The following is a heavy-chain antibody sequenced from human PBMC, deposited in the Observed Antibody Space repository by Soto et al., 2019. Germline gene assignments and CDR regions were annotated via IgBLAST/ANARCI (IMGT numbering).Heavy chain of an antibody. CDR2: INPNSGGT. CDR3: ARERTTVTSRGKEIDY. J-gene: IGHJ4*02. D-gene: IGHD4-17*01. CDR1: GYTFTGYY. V-gene: IGHV1-2*04. Sequence: ASVKVSCKASGYTFTGYYMHWVRQAPGQGLEWMGWINPNSGGTNCAQKFQGWVTMTRDTSISTAYMELSRLRSDDTAVYYCARERTTVTSRGKEIDYWGQGTLVTVSS.